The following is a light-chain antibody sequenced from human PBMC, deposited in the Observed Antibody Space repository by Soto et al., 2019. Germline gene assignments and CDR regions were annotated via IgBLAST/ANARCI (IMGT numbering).Light chain of an antibody. V-gene: IGKV1-39*01. J-gene: IGKJ1*01. CDR3: QQSYSTLWT. CDR2: QAS. Sequence: IQMTQSPSSLSASVGDRVTITCQASQDISNYLNWYQQKPGKAPRLLIYQASNLETGVPSRFSGSGSGTDFTLTIRSLQPEDFATYYCQQSYSTLWTFGQGTKVDIK. CDR1: QDISNY.